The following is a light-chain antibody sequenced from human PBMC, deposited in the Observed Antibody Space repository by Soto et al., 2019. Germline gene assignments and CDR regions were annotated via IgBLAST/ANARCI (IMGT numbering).Light chain of an antibody. CDR2: GAS. J-gene: IGKJ5*01. Sequence: EIVLTQSPGTLSLSPGERATLSCRASQGITGTSLAWYQQKPGQTPRVLIYGASSRATGIPDRFSASGSATDFTLTISRLEPEDFAVYYCQHHGSSVTFGHGTRLEIK. CDR3: QHHGSSVT. CDR1: QGITGTS. V-gene: IGKV3-20*01.